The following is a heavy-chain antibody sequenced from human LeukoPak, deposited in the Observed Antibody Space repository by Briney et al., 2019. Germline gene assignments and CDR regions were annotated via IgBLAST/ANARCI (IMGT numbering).Heavy chain of an antibody. J-gene: IGHJ4*02. Sequence: GGSLRLSCAASGFTFSSYSMNWVRQAPGKGLEWVSYISSSSSTIYYADSVKGRFTISRDNAKNSLYLKMNSLRAEDTAVYYCARGSSWYDIDYWGQGTLVTVSS. CDR2: ISSSSSTI. CDR1: GFTFSSYS. V-gene: IGHV3-48*01. CDR3: ARGSSWYDIDY. D-gene: IGHD6-13*01.